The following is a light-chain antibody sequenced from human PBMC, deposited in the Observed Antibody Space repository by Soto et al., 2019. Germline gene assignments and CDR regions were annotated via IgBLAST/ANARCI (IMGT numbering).Light chain of an antibody. Sequence: DIQMTQSPSTLSASVGDRVTITCRASQSISYWLAWYQQKPGKAPKLLIYKASSLGGGVPSMFSGSGSGTEVTLTISTLQPDDFATYYCQQYSSYPVTFGGGTQVEIK. CDR2: KAS. CDR1: QSISYW. J-gene: IGKJ4*01. V-gene: IGKV1-5*03. CDR3: QQYSSYPVT.